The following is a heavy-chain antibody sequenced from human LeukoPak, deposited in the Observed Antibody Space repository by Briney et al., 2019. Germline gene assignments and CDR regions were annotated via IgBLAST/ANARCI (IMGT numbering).Heavy chain of an antibody. CDR2: ISSNGGST. CDR3: AREGYMGVTDY. CDR1: GFTFSSFA. V-gene: IGHV3-64*02. J-gene: IGHJ4*02. D-gene: IGHD2-21*02. Sequence: GGSLRLSCAASGFTFSSFAMHWVRQAPGKGLQSVSAISSNGGSTYYADSVKGRFAISRDNSKNTLYLQMGSLRAEDMAVYYCAREGYMGVTDYWGQGTLVTVSS.